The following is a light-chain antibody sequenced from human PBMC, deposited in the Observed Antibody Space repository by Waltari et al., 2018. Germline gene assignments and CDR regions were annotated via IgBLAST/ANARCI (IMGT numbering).Light chain of an antibody. V-gene: IGKV2-28*01. CDR2: LGS. J-gene: IGKJ3*01. CDR3: MQTLQTPPFT. Sequence: DIVMTQSPLSLPVTPGEPASISCSSSQSLLHKDGYNYVDWYVQKPGQSPQLLMYLGSNRAAGVPDRFSVSGSGTDFTLKISRVEADDVGVYYCMQTLQTPPFTFGPGTKVDI. CDR1: QSLLHKDGYNY.